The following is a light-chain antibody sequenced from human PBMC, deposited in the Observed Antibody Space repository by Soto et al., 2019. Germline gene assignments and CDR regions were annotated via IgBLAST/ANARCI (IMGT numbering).Light chain of an antibody. CDR2: AAS. V-gene: IGKV1-39*01. CDR3: QQTYSAPPT. Sequence: DIQMTQSPSSLSASIGDRVTITCRASQIISTYLNWYQQRAGLAPRLLIYAASSLQSGVPPRFRGSGSGIDFTLTISSLQPEDFATYFCQQTYSAPPTFGQGTKVHIK. CDR1: QIISTY. J-gene: IGKJ1*01.